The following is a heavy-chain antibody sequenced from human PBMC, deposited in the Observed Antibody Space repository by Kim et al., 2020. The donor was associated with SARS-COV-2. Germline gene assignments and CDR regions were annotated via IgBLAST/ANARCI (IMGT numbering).Heavy chain of an antibody. V-gene: IGHV3-21*01. CDR3: ARDQRDIVVVVAAPYYYYGMDV. Sequence: GGSLRLSCAASGFTFSSYSMNWVRQAPGKGLEWVSSISSSSSYIYYADSVKGRFTISRDNAKNSLYLQMNSLRAEDTAVYYCARDQRDIVVVVAAPYYYYGMDVWGQGTTVTVSS. CDR2: ISSSSSYI. J-gene: IGHJ6*02. D-gene: IGHD2-15*01. CDR1: GFTFSSYS.